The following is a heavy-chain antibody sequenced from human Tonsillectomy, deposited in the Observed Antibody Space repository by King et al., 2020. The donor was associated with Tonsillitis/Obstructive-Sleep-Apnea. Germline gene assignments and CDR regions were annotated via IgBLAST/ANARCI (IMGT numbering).Heavy chain of an antibody. J-gene: IGHJ5*02. D-gene: IGHD2-8*01. CDR3: ARHPDIVLPGEIVASGWFAP. V-gene: IGHV4-59*08. CDR2: IYYSGST. CDR1: GGSITTYC. Sequence: VQLQESGPGLVKPSETLSLTCTVSGGSITTYCWSWIRQPPGKGLEWIGYIYYSGSTNYNPSLKSRVTISVDTSKTQFSLKLSSVTAADTAVYYSARHPDIVLPGEIVASGWFAPWGQGTLVTVSS.